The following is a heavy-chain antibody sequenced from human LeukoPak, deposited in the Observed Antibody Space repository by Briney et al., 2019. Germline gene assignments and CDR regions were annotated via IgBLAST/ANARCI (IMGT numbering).Heavy chain of an antibody. V-gene: IGHV1-69*13. CDR3: ARDVGRLLWFGELLHYYYYYGMDV. J-gene: IGHJ6*02. Sequence: SVKVSCKASGGTSSSYAVSWVRQAPGQGLEWMGGIIPIFGTANYAQKFQGRVTITADESTGTAYMELSSLRSEDTAVYYCARDVGRLLWFGELLHYYYYYGMDVWGQGTTVTVSS. D-gene: IGHD3-10*01. CDR2: IIPIFGTA. CDR1: GGTSSSYA.